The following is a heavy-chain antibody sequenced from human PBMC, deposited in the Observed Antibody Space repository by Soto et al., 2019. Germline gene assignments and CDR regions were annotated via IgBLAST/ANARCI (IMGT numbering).Heavy chain of an antibody. CDR3: AKALDPFFMVRGVIYYYYYSMDV. CDR1: GFTFSSYA. J-gene: IGHJ6*02. V-gene: IGHV3-23*01. D-gene: IGHD3-10*01. CDR2: ISGSGGST. Sequence: HPGGSLRLSRAASGFTFSSYAMSWVRQAPGKGLEWVSAISGSGGSTYYADSVKGRFTISRDNSKNTLYLQMNSLRAEDTAVYYCAKALDPFFMVRGVIYYYYYSMDVWGQGTTVTVSS.